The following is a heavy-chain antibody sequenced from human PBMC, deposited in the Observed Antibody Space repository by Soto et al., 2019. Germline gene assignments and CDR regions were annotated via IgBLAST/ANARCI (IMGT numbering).Heavy chain of an antibody. J-gene: IGHJ6*04. CDR1: GSTFEDYA. Sequence: EVQLVESGGGLVQPGGSLTLSCVASGSTFEDYAMHWVRQAPGKGLEWVAGIYWGSNRIDYADSVRGRFATSRENAERSLYLQMNSLTGDDTVFYYCTKDVTAGGADVWGKGTMVTVSS. D-gene: IGHD2-21*01. CDR2: IYWGSNRI. CDR3: TKDVTAGGADV. V-gene: IGHV3-9*01.